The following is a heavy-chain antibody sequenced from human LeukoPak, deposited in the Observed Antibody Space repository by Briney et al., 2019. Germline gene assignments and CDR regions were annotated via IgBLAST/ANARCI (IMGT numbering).Heavy chain of an antibody. D-gene: IGHD3-9*01. Sequence: GGSLRLSCAASGFTFSTYGMSWVRQAPGKGLEWVSAISGSGGSTYYADTVKGRSTISRDNAKNSLYLQMNSLRAEDTAVYYCAKDDYDILTGYKYFDYWGQGTLVTVSS. CDR3: AKDDYDILTGYKYFDY. V-gene: IGHV3-23*01. CDR1: GFTFSTYG. J-gene: IGHJ4*02. CDR2: ISGSGGST.